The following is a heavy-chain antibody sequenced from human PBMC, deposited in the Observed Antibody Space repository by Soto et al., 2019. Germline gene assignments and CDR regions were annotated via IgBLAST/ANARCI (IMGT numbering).Heavy chain of an antibody. J-gene: IGHJ4*02. Sequence: ASVKVSCKAPGYTFTSYAMHWVRQAPGQRLEWMGWINAGNGNTKYSQKFQGRVTITRDTSASTAYMELSSLRSEDTAVYYCARDSPGRYFDWLTHFDYWGQGTLVTVSS. CDR1: GYTFTSYA. V-gene: IGHV1-3*01. CDR3: ARDSPGRYFDWLTHFDY. CDR2: INAGNGNT. D-gene: IGHD3-9*01.